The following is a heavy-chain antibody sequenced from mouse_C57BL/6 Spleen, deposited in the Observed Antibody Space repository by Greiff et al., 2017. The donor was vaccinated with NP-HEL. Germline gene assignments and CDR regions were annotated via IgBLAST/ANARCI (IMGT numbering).Heavy chain of an antibody. V-gene: IGHV3-1*01. Sequence: EVQLQESGPGMVKPSQSLSLTCTVTGYSITSGYDWHWIRHFPGNKLEWMGYISYSGSTNYNPSLKSRISITHDTSKNHFFLKLNSVTTEDTATYYCAREGPYYSNYWYFDVWGTGTTVTVSS. CDR1: GYSITSGYD. J-gene: IGHJ1*03. D-gene: IGHD2-5*01. CDR3: AREGPYYSNYWYFDV. CDR2: ISYSGST.